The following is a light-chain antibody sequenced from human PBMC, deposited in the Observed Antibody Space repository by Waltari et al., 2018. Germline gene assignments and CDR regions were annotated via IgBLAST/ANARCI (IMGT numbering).Light chain of an antibody. CDR1: SSDLGGYSF. CDR2: DVS. V-gene: IGLV2-14*01. Sequence: QSALTQPAPVSGSPGPSITIPCPRSSSDLGGYSFVSWYQQHPGKAPKLMIYDVSHRPSGVSNRFSGSKSGNTASLTISGLQPEDEADYYCSSYTSIIPPFLFGTGTKVTVL. CDR3: SSYTSIIPPFL. J-gene: IGLJ1*01.